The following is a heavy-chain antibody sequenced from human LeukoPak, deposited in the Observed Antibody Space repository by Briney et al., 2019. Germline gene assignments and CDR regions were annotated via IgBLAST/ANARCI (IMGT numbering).Heavy chain of an antibody. D-gene: IGHD1-26*01. Sequence: GEPLKISCKGSGYIFTSYWIGWVRQMPGNGLEWMGIIYPSDSEARYSPSFQGQVTISVDKSISTAYLQWSSLKASDTAMYYCARRRSGSYIDYWGQGTLVTVSS. CDR3: ARRRSGSYIDY. CDR2: IYPSDSEA. J-gene: IGHJ4*02. CDR1: GYIFTSYW. V-gene: IGHV5-51*01.